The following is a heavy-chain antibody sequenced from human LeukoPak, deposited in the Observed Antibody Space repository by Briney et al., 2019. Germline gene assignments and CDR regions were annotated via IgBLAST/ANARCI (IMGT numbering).Heavy chain of an antibody. CDR2: IKSKPDGGTT. J-gene: IGHJ4*02. D-gene: IGHD6-19*01. V-gene: IGHV3-15*01. Sequence: PGGSLRLSCAASGFTVSSNYMSWVRQAPGKGLEWVGRIKSKPDGGTTDYAAPVKGRFTISRDDSKNTLYLQMNSLKTEDTAVYYCTIGWLLYSSGRGLYYFDYWGQGTLVTVSS. CDR1: GFTVSSNY. CDR3: TIGWLLYSSGRGLYYFDY.